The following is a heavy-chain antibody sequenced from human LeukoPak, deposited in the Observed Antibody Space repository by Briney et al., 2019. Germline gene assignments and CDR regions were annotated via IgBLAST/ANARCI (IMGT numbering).Heavy chain of an antibody. CDR2: ISYDGSNK. D-gene: IGHD1-26*01. V-gene: IGHV3-30*04. Sequence: PGGSLRLSCAASGFTFSSYAMHWVRQAPGKGLEGVAVISYDGSNKYYADSVKGRFTISRDNSKNTLYLQMNSLRAEDTAVYYCARAVGATIQRTPDYWGQGTLVTVSS. CDR3: ARAVGATIQRTPDY. CDR1: GFTFSSYA. J-gene: IGHJ4*02.